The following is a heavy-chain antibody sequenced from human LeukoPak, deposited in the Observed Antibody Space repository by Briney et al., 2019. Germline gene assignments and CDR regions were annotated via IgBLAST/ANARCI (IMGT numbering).Heavy chain of an antibody. CDR1: GFTFSSYA. J-gene: IGHJ5*02. Sequence: GGSLRLSCAASGFTFSSYAMHWVRQAPGKGLEWVAVISYDGSNKYYADSVKGRFTISRDNSKNTLYLQMNSLRAEDTAVYYCARDSGSGSYYFNWFDPWGQGTLVTVSS. CDR3: ARDSGSGSYYFNWFDP. CDR2: ISYDGSNK. D-gene: IGHD3-10*01. V-gene: IGHV3-30*04.